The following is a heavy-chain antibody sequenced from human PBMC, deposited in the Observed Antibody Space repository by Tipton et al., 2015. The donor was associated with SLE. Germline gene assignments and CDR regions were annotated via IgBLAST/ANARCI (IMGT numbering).Heavy chain of an antibody. V-gene: IGHV4-39*01. CDR2: VYYTGST. CDR3: ARHGGRYSAGGDYFDY. D-gene: IGHD3-10*01. CDR1: GGSISSSAYY. J-gene: IGHJ4*02. Sequence: PSLTCTVSGGSISSSAYYWGWIHQPPGKGLEWIGSVYYTGSTSYNPSLNSRVSISVDTSKNQFSLKLTSVTAADTAVYYCARHGGRYSAGGDYFDYWVQGILVTVSS.